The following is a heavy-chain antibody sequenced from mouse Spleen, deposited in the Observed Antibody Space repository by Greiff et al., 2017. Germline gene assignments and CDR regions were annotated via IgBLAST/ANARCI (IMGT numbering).Heavy chain of an antibody. Sequence: EVKVVESGPSLVKASQTLSLTCSVTGDSITSSYWNWIRKFPGNEFEYMGYISHSGDTYYNPSLKSRISITRDTSRNQYYLQLSSVTSEDAATYYCARKGLRRDWYFDVWGAGITVTVSS. J-gene: IGHJ1*01. CDR1: GDSITSSY. V-gene: IGHV3-8*02. CDR3: ARKGLRRDWYFDV. CDR2: ISHSGDT.